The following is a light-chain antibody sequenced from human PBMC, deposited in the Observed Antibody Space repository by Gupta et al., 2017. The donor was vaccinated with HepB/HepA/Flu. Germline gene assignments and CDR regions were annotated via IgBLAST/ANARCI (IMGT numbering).Light chain of an antibody. Sequence: DIHLTQSPSFLSAPVGDRVTITCRASQGINTYLAWYQQKPGKAPKLLIYAASTLQSGVPSSFSGSGSGTXFTHTIXSLQPEDFATYYCQQLNSYPLTFGXGTKVEIK. V-gene: IGKV1-9*01. J-gene: IGKJ4*01. CDR3: QQLNSYPLT. CDR1: QGINTY. CDR2: AAS.